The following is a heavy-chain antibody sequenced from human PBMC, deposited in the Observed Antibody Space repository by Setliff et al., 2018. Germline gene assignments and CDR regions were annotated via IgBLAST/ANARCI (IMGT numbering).Heavy chain of an antibody. CDR1: GFTFSSYW. J-gene: IGHJ4*02. V-gene: IGHV3-7*01. D-gene: IGHD3-9*01. Sequence: GGSLRLSCAASGFTFSSYWMSWVRQAPGKGLEWVANIKQDGSETCYVDSVKGRFTISRDNAKKSMYLQMNSLRAEDTAVYYCACPDILTGLSDYWGQGTLVTVSS. CDR3: ACPDILTGLSDY. CDR2: IKQDGSET.